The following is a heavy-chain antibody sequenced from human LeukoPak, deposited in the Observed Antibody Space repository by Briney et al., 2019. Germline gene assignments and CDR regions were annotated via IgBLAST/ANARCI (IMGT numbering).Heavy chain of an antibody. D-gene: IGHD2-21*01. V-gene: IGHV4-59*01. CDR3: ARVYSDLVRLDP. CDR2: MYYTGTT. CDR1: GGSISGFY. Sequence: SETLSLTCTISGGSISGFYWTWIRQPPGKGLEYIGYMYYTGTTNYNPSLTSRITLSLDTSMNHFSLKLTSVTAADTAVYYCARVYSDLVRLDPWGQGTLVTVSS. J-gene: IGHJ5*02.